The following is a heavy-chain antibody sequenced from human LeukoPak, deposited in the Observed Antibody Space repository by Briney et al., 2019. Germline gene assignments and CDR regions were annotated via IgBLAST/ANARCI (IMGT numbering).Heavy chain of an antibody. CDR3: GAAEYNWFDP. CDR2: INPNSGGT. V-gene: IGHV1-2*02. Sequence: ATVKVSCKASGYTFTGYYMRWVRQAPGQGLEWMGWINPNSGGTNYAQKFQGRVTMTRDTSISTAYMELSRLRSDDTAVYYCGAAEYNWFDPWGQGTLVTVSS. J-gene: IGHJ5*02. D-gene: IGHD6-13*01. CDR1: GYTFTGYY.